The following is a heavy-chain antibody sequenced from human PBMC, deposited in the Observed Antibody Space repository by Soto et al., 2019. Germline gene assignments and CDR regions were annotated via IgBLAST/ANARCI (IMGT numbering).Heavy chain of an antibody. CDR3: ARVTAMDLWGNYYYYGMDV. D-gene: IGHD5-18*01. CDR1: GGTFSSYA. J-gene: IGHJ6*02. V-gene: IGHV1-69*13. Sequence: GASVKVSCKASGGTFSSYAISWVRQAPGQGLEWMGGIIPIFGTANYAQKFQGRVTITADESTSTAYMELSSLRSEDTAVYYCARVTAMDLWGNYYYYGMDVWGQGTTVTVSS. CDR2: IIPIFGTA.